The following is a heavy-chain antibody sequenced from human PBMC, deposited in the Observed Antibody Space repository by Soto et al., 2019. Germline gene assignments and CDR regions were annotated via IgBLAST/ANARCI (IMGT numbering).Heavy chain of an antibody. Sequence: GGSLRLSCAASGFTFSSYAMSWVRQAPGKGLEWVSAISGSGGSTYYADSVKGRFTISRDNSKNTLYLQMNSLRAEDTAVYYCAKGGSGAAAGTYRPATPWKGSYYYYGMDVWGQGTTVTVSS. J-gene: IGHJ6*02. D-gene: IGHD6-13*01. CDR1: GFTFSSYA. V-gene: IGHV3-23*01. CDR2: ISGSGGST. CDR3: AKGGSGAAAGTYRPATPWKGSYYYYGMDV.